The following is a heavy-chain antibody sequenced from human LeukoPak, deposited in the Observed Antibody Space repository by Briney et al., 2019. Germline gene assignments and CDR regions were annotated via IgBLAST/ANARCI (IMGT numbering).Heavy chain of an antibody. CDR1: GGSISSYY. V-gene: IGHV4-4*07. Sequence: SETLSLTCTVSGGSISSYYWSWIRQPPGKGLEWIGRIYTSGSTNYNPSLKSRVTMSVDTSKNQFSLKLSSVTAADTAVYYCARDGAPRRVVSNYSPFGYYYYMDVWGKGTTVTVSS. J-gene: IGHJ6*03. D-gene: IGHD4-11*01. CDR3: ARDGAPRRVVSNYSPFGYYYYMDV. CDR2: IYTSGST.